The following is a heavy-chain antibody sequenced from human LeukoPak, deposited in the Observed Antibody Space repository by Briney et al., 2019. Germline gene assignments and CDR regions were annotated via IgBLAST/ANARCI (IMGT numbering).Heavy chain of an antibody. D-gene: IGHD7-27*01. Sequence: PGGSLRLSCAASGFTFSSYAMHWVRQAPGKGLEWVAVISYDGSNKYYADSVKGRFTISRDNSKNTLYLQMNSLRAEDTAVYYCARGAPSWGSVNYFDYWGQGTLVTVSS. CDR1: GFTFSSYA. CDR3: ARGAPSWGSVNYFDY. CDR2: ISYDGSNK. J-gene: IGHJ4*02. V-gene: IGHV3-30-3*01.